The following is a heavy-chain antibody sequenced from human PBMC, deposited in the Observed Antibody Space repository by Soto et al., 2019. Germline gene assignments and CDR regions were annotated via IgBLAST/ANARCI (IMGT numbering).Heavy chain of an antibody. J-gene: IGHJ3*02. CDR2: INAGNGIT. Sequence: QVQLVQSGAEVKKPGASVKVSCRASGYTFTRYALHWVRQAPGQMLEWMGWINAGNGITTYSQKFQGRVTITRDKSASTAYMELSSLTSEDTAVYYCARGGQLLSVAFDIWGQGTMVTVSS. V-gene: IGHV1-3*01. CDR3: ARGGQLLSVAFDI. D-gene: IGHD2-2*01. CDR1: GYTFTRYA.